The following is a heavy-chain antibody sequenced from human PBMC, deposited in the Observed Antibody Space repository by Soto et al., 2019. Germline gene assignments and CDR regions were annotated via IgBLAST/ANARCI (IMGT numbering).Heavy chain of an antibody. Sequence: PSETLSLTCTVAGVSISSPHHNWSWIRQYPGKGLELIGFIHYSGTTYYNPSLNSRVTVSVDTSKNQFSLKVTSVTAADTAVYYCARLHGYCISSSCHGHYAMDVWGQGTTVTVS. CDR2: IHYSGTT. CDR1: GVSISSPHHN. D-gene: IGHD2-2*01. V-gene: IGHV4-39*01. J-gene: IGHJ6*02. CDR3: ARLHGYCISSSCHGHYAMDV.